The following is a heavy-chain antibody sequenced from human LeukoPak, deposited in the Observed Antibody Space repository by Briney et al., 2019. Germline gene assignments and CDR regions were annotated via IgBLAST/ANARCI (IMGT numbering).Heavy chain of an antibody. V-gene: IGHV4-61*08. CDR1: GGSISSGGYY. D-gene: IGHD1-26*01. J-gene: IGHJ6*03. Sequence: PSRTLSLTCTVSGGSISSGGYYWSWIRQPPGKGLEWIGYIYYSGSTNYNPSLKSRVTISVDTSKNQFSLKLSSVTAADTAVYYCAGGTGWELLNYYYYMDVWGKGTTVTVSS. CDR3: AGGTGWELLNYYYYMDV. CDR2: IYYSGST.